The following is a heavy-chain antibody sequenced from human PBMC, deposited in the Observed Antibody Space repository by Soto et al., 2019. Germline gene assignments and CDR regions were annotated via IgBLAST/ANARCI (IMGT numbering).Heavy chain of an antibody. Sequence: LSLTCTVSGGSISSNYWTWIRQPPGKGLEWIGYVCISGSTNYNPSLKSRVTISEDTSKSQFSLKVNSMTAADTAVYYCARYRREAVAGYTLDNWGQGILVTVSS. J-gene: IGHJ4*02. CDR1: GGSISSNY. V-gene: IGHV4-59*01. D-gene: IGHD6-13*01. CDR3: ARYRREAVAGYTLDN. CDR2: VCISGST.